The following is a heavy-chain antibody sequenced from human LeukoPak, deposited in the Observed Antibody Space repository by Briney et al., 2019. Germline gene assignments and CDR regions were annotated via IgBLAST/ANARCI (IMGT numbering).Heavy chain of an antibody. D-gene: IGHD3-22*01. CDR3: TTSRYSYDVTGYSYFDY. Sequence: GGSLRLSCTASGLSFSNAWMSWVRQAPGRGVEWVGRIISRTSGGATDYAAPVRGRFTISRDDSQNTLYLQMNSLKTEETAVYYCTTSRYSYDVTGYSYFDYWGQGIPVTVSS. CDR1: GLSFSNAW. CDR2: IISRTSGGAT. J-gene: IGHJ4*02. V-gene: IGHV3-15*01.